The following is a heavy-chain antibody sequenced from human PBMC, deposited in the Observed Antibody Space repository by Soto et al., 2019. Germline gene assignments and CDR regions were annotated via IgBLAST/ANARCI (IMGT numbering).Heavy chain of an antibody. Sequence: KGLEWIGYVYYSASTYYNTSLKSRVNISVDTSKNQFSLKLSSVTAADTAVYQCDRANYYDSSGSAYWGNGSLVPVS. V-gene: IGHV4-30-4*01. CDR2: VYYSAST. D-gene: IGHD3-22*01. J-gene: IGHJ4*01. CDR3: DRANYYDSSGSAY.